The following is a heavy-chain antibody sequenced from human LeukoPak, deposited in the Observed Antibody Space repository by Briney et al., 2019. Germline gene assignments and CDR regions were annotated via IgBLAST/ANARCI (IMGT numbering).Heavy chain of an antibody. J-gene: IGHJ4*02. CDR2: IYYSGST. D-gene: IGHD5-24*01. V-gene: IGHV4-59*11. CDR1: GGSISSHY. CDR3: ARGEIRDGYNPPYFDY. Sequence: RASETLSHTCTVSGGSISSHYWSWIRQPPGKGLEWIGYIYYSGSTNYNPSLKSRVTISVDTSKNQFSLKLSSVTAADTAVYYCARGEIRDGYNPPYFDYWGQGTLVTVSS.